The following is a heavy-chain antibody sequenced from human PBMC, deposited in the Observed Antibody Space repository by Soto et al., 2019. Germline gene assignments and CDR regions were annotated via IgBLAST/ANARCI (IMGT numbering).Heavy chain of an antibody. Sequence: PGGSLRLSCAASGFTFSSYSMNWVRQAPGKGLEWISYVSSHSSTLYYADSVKGRFTISRDNAQNSLYLQMNSLRDEDTAVYYCVRDGSGNLYLNWFDPWGQGTLVTGSS. CDR2: VSSHSSTL. D-gene: IGHD6-19*01. J-gene: IGHJ5*02. CDR1: GFTFSSYS. V-gene: IGHV3-48*02. CDR3: VRDGSGNLYLNWFDP.